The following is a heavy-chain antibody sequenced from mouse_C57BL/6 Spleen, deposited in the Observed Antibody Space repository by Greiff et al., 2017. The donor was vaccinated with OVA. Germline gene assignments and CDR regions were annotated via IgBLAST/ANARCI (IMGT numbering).Heavy chain of an antibody. D-gene: IGHD1-1*01. CDR2: IDPETGGT. J-gene: IGHJ2*01. Sequence: QVQLQQPGAELVRPGASVTLSCKASGYTFTDYEMHWVKQTPVHGLEWIGAIDPETGGTAYNQKFKGKAILTADKSSSTAYMELRSLTSEDSAVYYCTREGITTVVATDYWGQGTTLTGSS. CDR1: GYTFTDYE. CDR3: TREGITTVVATDY. V-gene: IGHV1-15*01.